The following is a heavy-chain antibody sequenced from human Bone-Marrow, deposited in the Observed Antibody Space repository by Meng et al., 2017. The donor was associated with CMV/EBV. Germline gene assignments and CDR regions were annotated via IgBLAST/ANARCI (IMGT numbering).Heavy chain of an antibody. V-gene: IGHV1-2*02. Sequence: ASVKVSCKASGYTFTGYYMHWVRQAPGQGLELMGWINPNSGGTNYAQKFQGRVTMTRDTSISTAYMELSRLRSDDTAVYYCARVLDVLSYMVKTELDYWGQGTLVTVSS. CDR2: INPNSGGT. D-gene: IGHD3/OR15-3a*01. CDR1: GYTFTGYY. CDR3: ARVLDVLSYMVKTELDY. J-gene: IGHJ4*02.